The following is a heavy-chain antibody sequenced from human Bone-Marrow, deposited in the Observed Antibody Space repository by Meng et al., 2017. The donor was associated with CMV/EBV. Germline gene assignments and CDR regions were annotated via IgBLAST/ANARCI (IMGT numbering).Heavy chain of an antibody. J-gene: IGHJ6*02. V-gene: IGHV3-30*02. D-gene: IGHD6-13*01. CDR3: VKEGAGYGMDV. CDR1: GFIFNRFG. Sequence: GESLKISCAASGFIFNRFGMKWVRQAPGKGLEWVAFITFDGNNKYYVDSVKGRFTISRQNSRQNSRNTLYLQMNSLRVDDTAVYYCVKEGAGYGMDVWGQGATVTVSS. CDR2: ITFDGNNK.